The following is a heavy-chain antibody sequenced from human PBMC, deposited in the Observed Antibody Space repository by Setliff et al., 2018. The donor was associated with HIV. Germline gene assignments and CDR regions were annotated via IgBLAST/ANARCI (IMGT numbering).Heavy chain of an antibody. Sequence: SETLSLTCTVSGGSISSGTYYWSWIRQPAEKGLEWIGRIYASGSTNYNPSLRSRVAISVDTSKNHFSLNLSSVTAADTAVYYCVREGGRITMVRGVPSVGLDVWGQGTTVTVSS. CDR1: GGSISSGTYY. CDR3: VREGGRITMVRGVPSVGLDV. D-gene: IGHD3-10*01. CDR2: IYASGST. J-gene: IGHJ6*02. V-gene: IGHV4-61*02.